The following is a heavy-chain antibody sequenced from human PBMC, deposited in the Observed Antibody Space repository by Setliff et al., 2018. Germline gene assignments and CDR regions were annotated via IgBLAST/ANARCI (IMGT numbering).Heavy chain of an antibody. CDR3: TTDRSGWYTT. J-gene: IGHJ5*02. V-gene: IGHV3-15*05. Sequence: GGSLRLSCAASGFTSNNVWMSWVRQAPGRGLEWIGRIKSKTEDGTTDYAASVKGRFTISSDGSKNTLYLQMSSLKTEDTAVYYCTTDRSGWYTTWGQGTLVTVSS. D-gene: IGHD6-19*01. CDR2: IKSKTEDGTT. CDR1: GFTSNNVW.